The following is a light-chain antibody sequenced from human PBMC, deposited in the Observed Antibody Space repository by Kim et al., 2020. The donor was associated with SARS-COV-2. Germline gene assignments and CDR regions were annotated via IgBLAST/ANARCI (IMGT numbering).Light chain of an antibody. CDR3: QQYNSYPMYT. V-gene: IGKV1-5*01. J-gene: IGKJ2*01. CDR2: DVS. CDR1: QSISSW. Sequence: DIQMTQSPSTLSASVGDRVIITCRASQSISSWLAWFQQKPGKAPKLLIYDVSSLESGVPSRFSGSGSGTKFTLTISSLQPDDFATFYCQQYNSYPMYTFGQGTKLEI.